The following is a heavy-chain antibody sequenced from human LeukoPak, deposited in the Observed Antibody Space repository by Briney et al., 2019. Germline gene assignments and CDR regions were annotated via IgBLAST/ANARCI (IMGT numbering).Heavy chain of an antibody. J-gene: IGHJ6*03. Sequence: ASVKVSCKASGYTFTSYDINWVRQATGQGLEWMGWMNPNSGNTGYAQKFQGRVTMTRNTSISTAYMELSSLRSEDTAVYYCARSLGVGSGGYWHYYYYMDVWGKGTTVTVSS. CDR2: MNPNSGNT. D-gene: IGHD6-19*01. CDR3: ARSLGVGSGGYWHYYYYMDV. CDR1: GYTFTSYD. V-gene: IGHV1-8*01.